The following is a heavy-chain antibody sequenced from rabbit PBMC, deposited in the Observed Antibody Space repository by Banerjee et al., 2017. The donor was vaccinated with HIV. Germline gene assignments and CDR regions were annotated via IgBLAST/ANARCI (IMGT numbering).Heavy chain of an antibody. D-gene: IGHD6-1*01. CDR3: ARGTYGYAGYAPNL. V-gene: IGHV1S45*01. CDR1: GFDFSSSHW. J-gene: IGHJ4*01. Sequence: QEQLEESGGDLVKPEGSLTLTCTASGFDFSSSHWICWVRQAPGKGLEWITCIYVGGSGSTYYASWAKGRFTISKTSSTTVTLQMTSLTAADTATYFCARGTYGYAGYAPNLWGPGTLVTVS. CDR2: IYVGGSGST.